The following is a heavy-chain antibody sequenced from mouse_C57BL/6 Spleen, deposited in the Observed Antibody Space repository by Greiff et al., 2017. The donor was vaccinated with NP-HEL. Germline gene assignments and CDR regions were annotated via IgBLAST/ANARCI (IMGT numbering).Heavy chain of an antibody. V-gene: IGHV1-50*01. J-gene: IGHJ1*03. Sequence: VQLQQPGAELVKPGASVKLSCKASGYTFTSYWMQWVKQRPGQGLEWIGEIDPSDSYTNYNQKFKGKATLTVDTSSSTAYMQLSSLTSEDSAVYYCARSFTTVVARYFDVWGIGTTVTVSS. CDR2: IDPSDSYT. CDR3: ARSFTTVVARYFDV. CDR1: GYTFTSYW. D-gene: IGHD1-1*01.